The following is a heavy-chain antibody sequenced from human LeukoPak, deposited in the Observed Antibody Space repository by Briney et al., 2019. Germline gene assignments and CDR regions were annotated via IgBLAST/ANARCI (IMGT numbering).Heavy chain of an antibody. J-gene: IGHJ4*02. CDR1: GFTFSSYG. CDR3: ARVTTVISFDH. V-gene: IGHV3-23*01. Sequence: GGSLRLSCAASGFTFSSYGMSWVRQAPGKGLEWVSAINGSGGRTYYADSVKGRVTISRDNSKNTLYLQINSLRAEDTAVYYCARVTTVISFDHWGQGALVAVSS. D-gene: IGHD4-17*01. CDR2: INGSGGRT.